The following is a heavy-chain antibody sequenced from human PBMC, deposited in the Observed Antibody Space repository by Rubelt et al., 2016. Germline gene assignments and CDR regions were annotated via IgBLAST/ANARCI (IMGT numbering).Heavy chain of an antibody. CDR3: ATDSIAVAGSLDY. CDR1: GGSFSGYY. Sequence: QVQLQQWGAGLLKPSETLSLTCAVYGGSFSGYYWSWIRQPPGKGLEWIGEINHSGSTNYNPSLKSRVTRSVDTAKNQFSLKLSSVTAADTAVYYCATDSIAVAGSLDYWGQGTLVTVSS. D-gene: IGHD6-19*01. CDR2: INHSGST. V-gene: IGHV4-34*01. J-gene: IGHJ4*02.